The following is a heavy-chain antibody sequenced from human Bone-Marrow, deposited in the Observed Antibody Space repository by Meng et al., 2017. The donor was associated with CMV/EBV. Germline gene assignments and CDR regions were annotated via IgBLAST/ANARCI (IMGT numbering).Heavy chain of an antibody. D-gene: IGHD2-2*01. CDR2: ISSSSSYI. J-gene: IGHJ6*02. V-gene: IGHV3-21*01. CDR3: AREVGEGMDV. CDR1: GFTFSSYS. Sequence: GGSLRLSCAASGFTFSSYSMNWVRQAPGKGLEWVSFISSSSSYIYYADSVKGRFTISRDNAKNSLYLQMNSLRAEDTAVYNCAREVGEGMDVWGQGTKVTVSS.